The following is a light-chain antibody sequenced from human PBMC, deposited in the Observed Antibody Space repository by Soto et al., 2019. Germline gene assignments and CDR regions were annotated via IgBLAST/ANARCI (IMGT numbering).Light chain of an antibody. J-gene: IGKJ2*01. CDR1: QSISGT. CDR2: GAS. V-gene: IGKV3-15*01. CDR3: QQYNNWPPNT. Sequence: EIVMTQSPATLSVSPGGRATLSCRASQSISGTLAWYQQKPGQAPRLLIYGASTRATGIPARFSGSGSGTEFTLSISSLQSEDFAVYYCQQYNNWPPNTFGQGTKVDIK.